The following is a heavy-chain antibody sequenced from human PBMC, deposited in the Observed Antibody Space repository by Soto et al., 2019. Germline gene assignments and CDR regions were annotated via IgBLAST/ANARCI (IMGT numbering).Heavy chain of an antibody. V-gene: IGHV3-21*01. J-gene: IGHJ6*02. Sequence: EVQLVESGGGLVKPGGSLRLSCAASGFTFSSYSMNWVRQAPGKGLEWVSSISSSSSYIYYADSVKGRFTISRDNAKNSLYLQMNSLRAEDTAVYYCARDLVAGTSPYYGMDVWGQGTTVTVSS. CDR2: ISSSSSYI. D-gene: IGHD6-19*01. CDR1: GFTFSSYS. CDR3: ARDLVAGTSPYYGMDV.